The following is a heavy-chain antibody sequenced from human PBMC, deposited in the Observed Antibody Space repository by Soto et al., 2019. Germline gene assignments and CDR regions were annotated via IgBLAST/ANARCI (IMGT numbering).Heavy chain of an antibody. CDR1: GYTLTELS. CDR2: FDPEDGET. D-gene: IGHD3-3*01. CDR3: ATDLPGGATIFEVAPQTY. V-gene: IGHV1-24*01. J-gene: IGHJ4*02. Sequence: ASVKVSCKVSGYTLTELSMHWVRQAPGKGLEWMGGFDPEDGETIYAQKFQGRVTMTDDTWTDTAYMELSSLRYEDMAVYYCATDLPGGATIFEVAPQTYWGQGTLVTVSS.